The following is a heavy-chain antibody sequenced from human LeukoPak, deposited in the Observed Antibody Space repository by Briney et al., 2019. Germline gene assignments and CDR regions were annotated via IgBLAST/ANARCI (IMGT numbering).Heavy chain of an antibody. V-gene: IGHV3-7*03. CDR3: ARDRYCSGA. CDR1: GFTFSSYA. D-gene: IGHD2-15*01. J-gene: IGHJ5*02. Sequence: GGSLRLSCAASGFTFSSYAMSWVRQAPGKGLEWVANIKFDGTATNYVDSVRGRFTISRDNAKNSLYLQMNSLRAEDTAVYYCARDRYCSGAWGQGTLVTVSS. CDR2: IKFDGTAT.